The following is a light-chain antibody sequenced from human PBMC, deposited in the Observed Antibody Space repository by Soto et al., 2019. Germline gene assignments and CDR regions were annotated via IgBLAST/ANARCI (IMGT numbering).Light chain of an antibody. CDR1: SSNIGAGYD. CDR3: QSYDSSLSGSV. Sequence: QSVLTQPPSVSGAPGQRVTISCTGSSSNIGAGYDVHWYQQLPGTAPKLLMHGNSNRPSGVPDRFSGSKSGTSASLAITGLQAEDEADYYCQSYDSSLSGSVFGGGTKVTVL. CDR2: GNS. V-gene: IGLV1-40*01. J-gene: IGLJ3*02.